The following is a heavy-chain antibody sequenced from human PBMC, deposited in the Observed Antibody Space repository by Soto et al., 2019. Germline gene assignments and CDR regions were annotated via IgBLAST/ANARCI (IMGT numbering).Heavy chain of an antibody. CDR1: GFTFSSYA. CDR3: ARGYYSGSYHTIWSVSYFDY. D-gene: IGHD1-26*01. V-gene: IGHV3-30-3*01. Sequence: GGSLRLSCAASGFTFSSYAMHWVRQAPGKGLEWVAVISYDGSNKYYADSVKGRFTISRDNSKNTLYLQMNSLRAEDTAVYYCARGYYSGSYHTIWSVSYFDYWGQGTLVTVSS. CDR2: ISYDGSNK. J-gene: IGHJ4*02.